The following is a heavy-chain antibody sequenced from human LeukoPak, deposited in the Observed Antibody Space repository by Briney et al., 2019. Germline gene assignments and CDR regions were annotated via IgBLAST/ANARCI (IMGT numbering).Heavy chain of an antibody. CDR2: ISYDGSNK. CDR3: ARDLVGDGALALDY. V-gene: IGHV3-30*04. J-gene: IGHJ4*02. CDR1: GFTSSSYA. Sequence: GRSLRLSCAASGFTSSSYAMHWVRQAPGKGLEWVAVISYDGSNKYCADSVKGRFTISRDNSKNTLYLQMNSLRAEDTAVYYCARDLVGDGALALDYWGQGTLVTVSS. D-gene: IGHD4-17*01.